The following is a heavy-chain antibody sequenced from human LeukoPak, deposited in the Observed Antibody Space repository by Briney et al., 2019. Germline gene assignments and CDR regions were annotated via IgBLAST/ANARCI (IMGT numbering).Heavy chain of an antibody. J-gene: IGHJ4*02. CDR2: IYYSGST. D-gene: IGHD3-3*01. Sequence: SETLSLTCTVSGGSISSYYWSWIRQPPGKGLEWIGYIYYSGSTNYNPSLKSRVTISVDTSKNQFSLKLSSVTAADTAVYYCARHTPGGDPLRFLSPWGQGTLVIVSS. CDR3: ARHTPGGDPLRFLSP. CDR1: GGSISSYY. V-gene: IGHV4-59*08.